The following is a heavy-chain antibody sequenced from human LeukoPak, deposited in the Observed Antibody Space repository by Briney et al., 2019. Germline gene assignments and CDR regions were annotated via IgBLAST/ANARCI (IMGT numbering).Heavy chain of an antibody. Sequence: GGSLRLSCAASGFTFSSYAMHWVRQAPGKGLEWVAVISYDGSNKYYADSVKGRFTISRDNSKNTLYLQMNSLRAEDTAVYYCARDLFAWGQGTLVTVSS. V-gene: IGHV3-30*14. CDR2: ISYDGSNK. CDR3: ARDLFA. CDR1: GFTFSSYA. J-gene: IGHJ5*02.